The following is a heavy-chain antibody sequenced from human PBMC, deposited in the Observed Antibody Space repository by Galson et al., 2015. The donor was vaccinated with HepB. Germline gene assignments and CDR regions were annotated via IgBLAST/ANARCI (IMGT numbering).Heavy chain of an antibody. Sequence: SLRLSCAASGFTFSSHWMSWVRQAPGKGPEWVANINEDGSDKYYVDSVKGRFTISRDNAKNSLYLQMNSLRAEDTAVYYCARWLGTFDIWGQGTMVTVSS. CDR3: ARWLGTFDI. CDR2: INEDGSDK. V-gene: IGHV3-7*03. J-gene: IGHJ3*02. D-gene: IGHD6-19*01. CDR1: GFTFSSHW.